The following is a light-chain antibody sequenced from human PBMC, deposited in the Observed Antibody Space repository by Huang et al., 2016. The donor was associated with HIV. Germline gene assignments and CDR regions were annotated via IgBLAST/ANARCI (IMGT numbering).Light chain of an antibody. J-gene: IGKJ4*01. CDR3: QQRYNWPLT. Sequence: EIVLTQSPASLALSPGERATLSCRASQSVRNYLAWYQQQPGQAPRLLIFDASNRATDIPARFSGSGSGTDVTLTISSLEPEDFAVYYCQQRYNWPLTFGGGTKVEIK. V-gene: IGKV3-11*01. CDR2: DAS. CDR1: QSVRNY.